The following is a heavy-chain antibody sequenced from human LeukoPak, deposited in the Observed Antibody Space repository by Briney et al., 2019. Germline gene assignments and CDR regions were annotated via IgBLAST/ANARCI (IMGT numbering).Heavy chain of an antibody. V-gene: IGHV3-21*06. Sequence: GGSLRLSCVASGFNFDRYSMNWVRQAPGKGLEWVSFISSSGTYIYNADSVKGRFTISRDNAKNSLYLQMDSLRVEDTAVYYCARDLVGAGAFDIWGQGTMVTVSS. CDR1: GFNFDRYS. J-gene: IGHJ3*02. CDR3: ARDLVGAGAFDI. CDR2: ISSSGTYI. D-gene: IGHD2-15*01.